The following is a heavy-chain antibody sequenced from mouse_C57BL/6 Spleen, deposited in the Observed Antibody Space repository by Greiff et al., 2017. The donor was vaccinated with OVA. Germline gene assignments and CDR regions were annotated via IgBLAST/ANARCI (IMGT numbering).Heavy chain of an antibody. V-gene: IGHV1-18*01. J-gene: IGHJ3*01. D-gene: IGHD3-2*02. CDR1: GYTFTDYN. CDR2: INPNNGGT. CDR3: ARSGAAQATLFAY. Sequence: VQLKESGPELVKPGASVKIPCKASGYTFTDYNMDWVKQSHGKSLEWIGDINPNNGGTIYNQKFKGKATLTVDKSSSTAYMELRSLTSEDTAVYYCARSGAAQATLFAYWGQGTLVTVSA.